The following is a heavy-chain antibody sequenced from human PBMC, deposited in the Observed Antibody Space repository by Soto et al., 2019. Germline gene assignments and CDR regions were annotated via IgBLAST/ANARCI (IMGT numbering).Heavy chain of an antibody. CDR3: TTAHAPPIVVPAAVDPDYYYYSGMDV. D-gene: IGHD2-2*01. J-gene: IGHJ6*02. Sequence: PGGFLRVSCAASGVTCSNAGMNCVRQAPGKGLEWVGRIKSKTDGGTTDYAAPVKGRFTISRDDSKNTLYLQMNSLKTEDTAVYYCTTAHAPPIVVPAAVDPDYYYYSGMDVWGQGTTVTVSS. CDR2: IKSKTDGGTT. V-gene: IGHV3-15*07. CDR1: GVTCSNAG.